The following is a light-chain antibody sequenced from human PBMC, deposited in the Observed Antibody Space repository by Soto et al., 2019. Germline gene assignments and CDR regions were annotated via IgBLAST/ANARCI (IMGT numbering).Light chain of an antibody. Sequence: DVHMTQSPSSVSASVGDRITLTXRARQGISRWFAWHQQEPGXAPKXXXYYXSSLHSGVPSRLSGSGSATDFTLTISSLQPEDFANYFFQQGSSFPRTVGGGTKVDIK. V-gene: IGKV1-12*01. J-gene: IGKJ4*02. CDR2: YXS. CDR1: QGISRW. CDR3: QQGSSFPRT.